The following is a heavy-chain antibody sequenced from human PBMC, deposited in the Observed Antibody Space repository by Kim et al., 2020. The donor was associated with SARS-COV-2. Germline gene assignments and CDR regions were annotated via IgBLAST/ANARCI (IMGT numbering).Heavy chain of an antibody. D-gene: IGHD4-17*01. Sequence: GGSLRLSCAASGFTFSSYSMNWVRQAPGKGLEWVSSISSSSSYIYYADSVKGRFTISRDNAKNSLYLQMNSLRAEDTAVYYCARDPGIRLRAFYYYYGMDVWGQGTTVTVSS. CDR1: GFTFSSYS. V-gene: IGHV3-21*01. CDR3: ARDPGIRLRAFYYYYGMDV. J-gene: IGHJ6*02. CDR2: ISSSSSYI.